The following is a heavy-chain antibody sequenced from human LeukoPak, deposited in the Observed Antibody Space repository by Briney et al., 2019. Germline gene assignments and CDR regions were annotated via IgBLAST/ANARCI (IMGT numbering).Heavy chain of an antibody. CDR1: GYPFTGYY. J-gene: IGHJ4*02. D-gene: IGHD3-10*01. CDR2: INPNSGGT. V-gene: IGHV1-2*02. Sequence: VASVKVSFKASGYPFTGYYMHWVRQAPGQGLQWMGWINPNSGGTNYAQKFQGRVTMTRDTSISTAYMELSGLRSDDTAVYFCARDNNMIRGVTSPDYWGQGTVVTVSS. CDR3: ARDNNMIRGVTSPDY.